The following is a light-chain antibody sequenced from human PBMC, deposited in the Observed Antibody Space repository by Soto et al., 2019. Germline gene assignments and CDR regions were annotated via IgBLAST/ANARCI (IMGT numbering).Light chain of an antibody. CDR2: GTS. CDR3: QQYGISIT. CDR1: QSVPRSY. J-gene: IGKJ5*01. V-gene: IGKV3-20*01. Sequence: ILLTQSPGTLSLSPGERATLXXRASQSVPRSYLAWYQQRPGQAPXVLIYGTSTRAAGIPDRFSGSGSGTDFTLTISRLEPEDFAVFYCQQYGISITFGQGTRLEIK.